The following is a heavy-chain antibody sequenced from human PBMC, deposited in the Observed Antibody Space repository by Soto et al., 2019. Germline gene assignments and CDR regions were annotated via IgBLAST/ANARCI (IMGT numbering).Heavy chain of an antibody. CDR1: GFTFDAYA. D-gene: IGHD2-15*01. Sequence: EVQLVESGGGLVQPGRSLRLSCAASGFTFDAYAMHWVRQAPGKGLEWVSGISWNSGSIGYADSVKGRFTISRDHAKNSLYLQMNSLRAEDTALYYCAKDMVSDCSGGSCRDAFDIWGQGTMVTVSS. V-gene: IGHV3-9*01. CDR2: ISWNSGSI. CDR3: AKDMVSDCSGGSCRDAFDI. J-gene: IGHJ3*02.